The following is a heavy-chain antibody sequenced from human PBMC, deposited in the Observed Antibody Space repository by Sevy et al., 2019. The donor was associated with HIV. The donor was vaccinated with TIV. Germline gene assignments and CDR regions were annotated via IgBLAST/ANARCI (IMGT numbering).Heavy chain of an antibody. CDR1: GFTLTNEF. CDR3: ARVGYCRGGTCFSGFYYAMDV. CDR2: VYSGGAT. V-gene: IGHV3-53*01. Sequence: GSLRLSCAVSGFTLTNEFFSWVRQAPGKGLEWVAVVYSGGATYYADSVKGRFTISRDRSKSTLYLQMKSLRAEDTAWYYCARVGYCRGGTCFSGFYYAMDVWGQGTTVTVSS. D-gene: IGHD2-15*01. J-gene: IGHJ6*02.